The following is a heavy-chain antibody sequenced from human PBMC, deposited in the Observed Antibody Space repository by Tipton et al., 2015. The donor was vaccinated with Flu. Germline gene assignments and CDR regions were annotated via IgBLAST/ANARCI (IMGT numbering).Heavy chain of an antibody. D-gene: IGHD5-18*01. CDR3: ASDLRNSYGWYYYYYYGMDV. V-gene: IGHV3-48*03. CDR1: GFTFSSYE. J-gene: IGHJ6*02. CDR2: ISSSGSTI. Sequence: SLRLSCAASGFTFSSYEMNWVRQAPGKGLEWVSYISSSGSTIYYADSVKGRFTISRDNAKNSLYLQMNSLRAEDTAVYYCASDLRNSYGWYYYYYYGMDVWGQGTTVTVSS.